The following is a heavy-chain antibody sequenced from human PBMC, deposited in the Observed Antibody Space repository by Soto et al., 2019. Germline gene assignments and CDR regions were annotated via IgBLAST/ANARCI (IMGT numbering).Heavy chain of an antibody. CDR3: ARGLFLDY. Sequence: EVQLVESGGGLVQPGGSLRLSCATSGFTFSNHWMHWVRQAPGKGPVWVSRINEDESNTNYADSVKGRFTISRDNAKNTLYLQMNSLRAEDTAVYYCARGLFLDYWGQGTRVTVSS. CDR2: INEDESNT. D-gene: IGHD3-3*01. V-gene: IGHV3-74*01. CDR1: GFTFSNHW. J-gene: IGHJ4*02.